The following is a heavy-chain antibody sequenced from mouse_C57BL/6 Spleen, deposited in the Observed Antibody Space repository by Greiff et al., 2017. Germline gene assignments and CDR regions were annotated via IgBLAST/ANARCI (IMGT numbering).Heavy chain of an antibody. CDR3: AREGVYYGNPAWFAY. CDR1: GYAFSSYW. V-gene: IGHV1-80*01. D-gene: IGHD2-1*01. J-gene: IGHJ3*01. CDR2: IYPGDGDT. Sequence: QVQLQQSGAELVKPGASVKISCKASGYAFSSYWMNWVKQRPGKGLEWIGQIYPGDGDTNYTGKFKGKATLTADKSSSTAYMQLSSLTSEDSAVYVGAREGVYYGNPAWFAYWGQGTLVTVSA.